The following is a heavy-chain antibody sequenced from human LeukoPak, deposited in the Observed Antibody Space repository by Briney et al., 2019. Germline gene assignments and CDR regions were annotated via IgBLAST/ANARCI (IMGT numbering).Heavy chain of an antibody. D-gene: IGHD2-2*02. V-gene: IGHV3-30*09. CDR1: GFTFSSYD. J-gene: IGHJ4*02. CDR2: ISYDGSNK. CDR3: ARANTPFADY. Sequence: GGSLRLSCAASGFTFSSYDMHWVRQAPGKGLEWVAVISYDGSNKYYADSVKGRFAISRDNSKNTVYLQMNSLRVEDTAVYYCARANTPFADYWGQGTLATVSS.